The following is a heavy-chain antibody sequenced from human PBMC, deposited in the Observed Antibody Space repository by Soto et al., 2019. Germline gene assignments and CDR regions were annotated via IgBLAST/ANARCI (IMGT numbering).Heavy chain of an antibody. CDR1: GYTFTCCA. V-gene: IGHV1-45*02. D-gene: IGHD1-26*01. CDR2: ITLYNGNI. CDR3: ARYCISHPSNVVATHPRPLTTDY. J-gene: IGHJ4*02. Sequence: SVKGSCKASGYTFTCCALHWVQQAPGQGLERMRWITLYNGNINYAKKFQSRVTITRDMSLRTAYIELSSLRSEDSAVYYWARYCISHPSNVVATHPRPLTTDYRGKATLVT.